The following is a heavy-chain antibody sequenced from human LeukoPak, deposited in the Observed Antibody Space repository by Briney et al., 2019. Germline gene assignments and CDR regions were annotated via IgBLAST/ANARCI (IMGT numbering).Heavy chain of an antibody. D-gene: IGHD6-19*01. Sequence: SETLSLTCTVSGSSISNYYWSWIRQPAGKGLEWIGRIYTSGGTNYNPSLKTRVTMSVDTSKNQVSLKLSSVTAADTAMYYCARAAEYSSGWYLFDYWGQGILVTVSA. CDR1: GSSISNYY. V-gene: IGHV4-4*07. J-gene: IGHJ4*02. CDR2: IYTSGGT. CDR3: ARAAEYSSGWYLFDY.